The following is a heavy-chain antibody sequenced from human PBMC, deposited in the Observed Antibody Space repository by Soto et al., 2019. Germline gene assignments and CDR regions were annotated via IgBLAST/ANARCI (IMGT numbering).Heavy chain of an antibody. CDR3: AKVFLQDWGQDYYYGMDV. V-gene: IGHV3-11*01. D-gene: IGHD7-27*01. CDR1: GFTFSDFY. Sequence: GGSLRLSCAASGFTFSDFYMSWIRQTPGKGLEWVSYISSDGSDTFYADSVKGRFTVSSDNSKNMLYLQMSSLRAEDTALYYCAKVFLQDWGQDYYYGMDVWGQGTTVTVSS. J-gene: IGHJ6*02. CDR2: ISSDGSDT.